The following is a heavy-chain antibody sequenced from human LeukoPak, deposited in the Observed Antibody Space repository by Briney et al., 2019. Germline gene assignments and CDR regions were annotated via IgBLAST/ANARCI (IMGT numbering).Heavy chain of an antibody. Sequence: GRSLRLSCAASGFTFSSYAMHWVRQAPGKGLEWVAVISYDGSNKYYADSVKGRFTISRDNSKSTLYLQMNSLRAEDTAVYYCAREIRLGPYYYYGMDVWGKGTTVTVSS. CDR3: AREIRLGPYYYYGMDV. D-gene: IGHD1-26*01. CDR2: ISYDGSNK. CDR1: GFTFSSYA. V-gene: IGHV3-30*04. J-gene: IGHJ6*04.